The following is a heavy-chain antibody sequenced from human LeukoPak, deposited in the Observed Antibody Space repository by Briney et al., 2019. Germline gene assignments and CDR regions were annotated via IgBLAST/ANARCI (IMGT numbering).Heavy chain of an antibody. Sequence: ASVKVSCKASGYTFTSYGISWVRQAPGQGLEWMGWINPDSGGTNYAQKSQGRVTMTRDTSITTVYMELSRLRFDDTALFYCTREARAGSWFSPSGQRALVTVSS. CDR2: INPDSGGT. D-gene: IGHD5-12*01. J-gene: IGHJ5*02. V-gene: IGHV1-2*02. CDR3: TREARAGSWFSP. CDR1: GYTFTSYG.